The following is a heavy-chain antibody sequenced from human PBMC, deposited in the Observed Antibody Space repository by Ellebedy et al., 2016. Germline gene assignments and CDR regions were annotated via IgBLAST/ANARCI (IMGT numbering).Heavy chain of an antibody. CDR3: AREYIVATPGRYGMDV. CDR2: IWYDGSNK. Sequence: GESLKISCAASGFTFSSYGMHWVRQAPGKGLEWVAVIWYDGSNKYYADSVKGRFTISRDNSKNTLYLQMNSLRAEDTAVYYCAREYIVATPGRYGMDVWGQGTTVTVSS. V-gene: IGHV3-33*08. CDR1: GFTFSSYG. J-gene: IGHJ6*02. D-gene: IGHD5-12*01.